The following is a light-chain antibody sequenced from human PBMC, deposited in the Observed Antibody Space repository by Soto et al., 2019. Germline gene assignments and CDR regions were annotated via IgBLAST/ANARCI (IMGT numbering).Light chain of an antibody. CDR1: SSDVGGYNY. Sequence: QCALTQAASVSGSPGQSITMSCTGTSSDVGGYNYVSWYQQHPGKAPKLMIYDVSNRPSGVSNRFSGSKSGNTASLTISGLQAEDEADYYCSSYTRGSTLVFGGGTKLTLL. CDR2: DVS. CDR3: SSYTRGSTLV. J-gene: IGLJ2*01. V-gene: IGLV2-14*01.